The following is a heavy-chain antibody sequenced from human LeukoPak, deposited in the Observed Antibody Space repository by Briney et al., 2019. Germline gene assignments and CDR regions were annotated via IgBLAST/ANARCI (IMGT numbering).Heavy chain of an antibody. CDR1: GGSISNSNW. Sequence: PSETLSLTCVVSGGSISNSNWWTWVRQSPEKGLEWIGEIYHNGNTNYNPSLKSRVTISVEKSKNEFSLKVSSVTAADTAVYYCARGCRDGYSNYWYFDLWGRGTLVTVSS. V-gene: IGHV4-4*02. CDR2: IYHNGNT. J-gene: IGHJ2*01. D-gene: IGHD5-24*01. CDR3: ARGCRDGYSNYWYFDL.